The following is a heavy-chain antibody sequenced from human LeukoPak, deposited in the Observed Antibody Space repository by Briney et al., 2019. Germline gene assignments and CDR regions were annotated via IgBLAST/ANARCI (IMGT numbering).Heavy chain of an antibody. CDR1: RFTLDAYV. D-gene: IGHD3-10*01. CDR2: ICWISGST. Sequence: GGSLRHSCAASRFTLDAYVLRWVRPAPRRGVEWVSGICWISGSTRSAHSVKGRFTISRDNDKNSLYLQMNSLRAEDTALYYCAKDHTYGSGSYYDYWGQGTLVTVSS. CDR3: AKDHTYGSGSYYDY. V-gene: IGHV3-9*01. J-gene: IGHJ4*02.